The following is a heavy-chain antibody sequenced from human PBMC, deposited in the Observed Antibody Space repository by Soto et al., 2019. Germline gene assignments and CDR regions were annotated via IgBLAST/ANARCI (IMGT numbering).Heavy chain of an antibody. CDR2: ISGSGGST. D-gene: IGHD5-18*01. CDR1: GFTFSSYA. Sequence: GGSLRLSCAASGFTFSSYAMSWVRQAPGKGLEWVSAISGSGGSTYYADSVKGRFTISRDNSKNTLYLQMNSLRAEDTAVYYCALHSGYSYGYYSNFDYWGQGTLVTVSS. CDR3: ALHSGYSYGYYSNFDY. V-gene: IGHV3-23*01. J-gene: IGHJ4*02.